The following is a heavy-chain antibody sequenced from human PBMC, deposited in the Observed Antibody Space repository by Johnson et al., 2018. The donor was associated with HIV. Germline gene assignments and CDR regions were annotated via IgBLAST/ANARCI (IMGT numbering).Heavy chain of an antibody. V-gene: IGHV3-NL1*01. CDR1: GFTFSSYG. D-gene: IGHD3-3*01. CDR3: ARGRTVVSVFDI. J-gene: IGHJ3*02. Sequence: QVQLVESGGGVVQPGRSLRLSCAASGFTFSSYGMHWVRQAPGKGLEWVSVIYSGGSTYYADSVKGRFTISRDSSKNTLYLQMNSLRAEDTAGYYCARGRTVVSVFDIWGQGTMVTVSS. CDR2: IYSGGST.